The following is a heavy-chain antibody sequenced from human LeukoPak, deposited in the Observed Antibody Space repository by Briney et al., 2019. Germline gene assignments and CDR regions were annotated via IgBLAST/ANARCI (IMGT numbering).Heavy chain of an antibody. V-gene: IGHV3-23*01. CDR3: ARDRAGGYDVFDY. CDR2: ISGSGGST. CDR1: GFIFSNYA. Sequence: PGGSLRLSCAVSGFIFSNYAMIWVRQAPGKGLEWVSGISGSGGSTYYADSVRGRFTISRDNSKNTLYLQMNSLRVEDTAVYYCARDRAGGYDVFDYWGQGTLITVSS. J-gene: IGHJ4*02. D-gene: IGHD5-12*01.